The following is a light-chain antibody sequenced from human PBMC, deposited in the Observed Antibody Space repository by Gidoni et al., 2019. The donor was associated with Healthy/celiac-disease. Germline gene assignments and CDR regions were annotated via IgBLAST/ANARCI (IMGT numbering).Light chain of an antibody. J-gene: IGKJ4*01. CDR2: AAS. CDR1: QRISSY. Sequence: DIQITQSPSSLSASVGDRVTITCRASQRISSYLNWYQKKPGKAPKLLIYAASSLQSGVPSRSSGSGGGTDFTQTISSLQPEDCANYYSQQSYSTLTFGGGTKVEIK. CDR3: QQSYSTLT. V-gene: IGKV1-39*01.